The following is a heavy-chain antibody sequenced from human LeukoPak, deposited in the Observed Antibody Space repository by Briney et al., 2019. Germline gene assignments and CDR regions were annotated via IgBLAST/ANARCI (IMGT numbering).Heavy chain of an antibody. CDR2: IYYSGST. CDR3: ARAIGVVVAATFHWFDP. V-gene: IGHV4-31*03. J-gene: IGHJ5*02. CDR1: GGSISSGGYY. D-gene: IGHD2-15*01. Sequence: SETLSLTCTVSGGSISSGGYYWSWIRQHPGKGLEWIGYIYYSGSTYYNPSLKSRVTISVDTSKNQFSLKLGSVTAADTAVYYCARAIGVVVAATFHWFDPWGQGTLVTVSS.